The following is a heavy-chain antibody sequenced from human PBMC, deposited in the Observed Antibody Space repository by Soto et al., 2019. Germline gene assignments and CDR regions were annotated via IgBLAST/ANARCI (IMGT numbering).Heavy chain of an antibody. CDR1: GFTFSRDG. CDR3: GKERATTTEFDF. D-gene: IGHD1-1*01. CDR2: ITDNGGST. J-gene: IGHJ4*02. Sequence: GGSLRLSCAASGFTFSRDGMSWVRQAPGKGLEWVSLITDNGGSTYYADSVKGRFTISRDNTKNTLFLQMNSLRAEDTAVYYCGKERATTTEFDFWGPGALVTVSS. V-gene: IGHV3-23*01.